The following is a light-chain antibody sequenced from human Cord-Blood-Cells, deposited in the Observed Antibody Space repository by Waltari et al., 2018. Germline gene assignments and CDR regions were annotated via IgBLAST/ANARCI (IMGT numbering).Light chain of an antibody. CDR1: QRVSSN. J-gene: IGKJ1*01. CDR3: QQYNNWPRT. Sequence: EIVMTQSPAIMSVSSGARATLSCRASQRVSSNLPWYQQKPGQAPKLLYYGASTRANGIPARFSGSGSGTEFTLTISSLQSEDFAVYYCQQYNNWPRTFGQGTKFEIK. V-gene: IGKV3-15*01. CDR2: GAS.